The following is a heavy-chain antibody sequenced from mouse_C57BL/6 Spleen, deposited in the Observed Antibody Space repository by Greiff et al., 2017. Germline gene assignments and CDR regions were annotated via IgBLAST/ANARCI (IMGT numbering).Heavy chain of an antibody. CDR1: GFTFSSYT. J-gene: IGHJ3*01. V-gene: IGHV5-9*01. Sequence: EVKLVESGGGLVKPGGSLKLSCAASGFTFSSYTMSWVRQTPEKRLEWVATISGGGGNTYYPDSVKGRFTISRDNAKNTLYLQMSSLRSEDTALYYCARREDYYGSSFAYWGQGTLVTVSA. CDR3: ARREDYYGSSFAY. CDR2: ISGGGGNT. D-gene: IGHD1-1*01.